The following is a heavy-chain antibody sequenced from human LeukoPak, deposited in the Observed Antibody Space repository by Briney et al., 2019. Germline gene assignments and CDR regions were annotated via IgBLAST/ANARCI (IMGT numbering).Heavy chain of an antibody. Sequence: GGSLRLSCAASGFTFSSHEMNWVRQASGKGLEWVSYISSSGSTIYYADSVKGRFTISRDNAKNSLYLQMNSLRAEDTAVYYCASSPPRYYGSGSYYNDNYGMDVWGKGTTVTVSS. CDR2: ISSSGSTI. CDR3: ASSPPRYYGSGSYYNDNYGMDV. CDR1: GFTFSSHE. V-gene: IGHV3-48*03. D-gene: IGHD3-10*01. J-gene: IGHJ6*04.